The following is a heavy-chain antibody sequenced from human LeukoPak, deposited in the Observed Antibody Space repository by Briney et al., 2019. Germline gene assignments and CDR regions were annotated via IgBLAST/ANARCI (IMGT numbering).Heavy chain of an antibody. CDR2: INRSGST. V-gene: IGHV4-34*01. Sequence: SETLSLTCAVYGGSFSGYYWSWIRQPPGKGLEWIGEINRSGSTNYNPSLKSRVTISVDTSKNQFSLKLSSVTAADTAVYYCARGSVTTTINDAFDIWGQGTMVTVSS. D-gene: IGHD4-17*01. CDR3: ARGSVTTTINDAFDI. J-gene: IGHJ3*02. CDR1: GGSFSGYY.